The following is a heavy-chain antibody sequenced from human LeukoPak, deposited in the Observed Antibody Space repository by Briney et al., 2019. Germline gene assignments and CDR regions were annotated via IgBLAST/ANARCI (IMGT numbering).Heavy chain of an antibody. Sequence: SETLSLTCTVSGGSIISYYWSRIRQPPGKGLEWIGYIYYSGSTNYNPSLKSRVTISVDTSKNQFSLKLSSVTAADTAVYYCARHGPGGVTGDYWGQGTLVTVSS. J-gene: IGHJ4*02. CDR3: ARHGPGGVTGDY. CDR1: GGSIISYY. D-gene: IGHD1-14*01. V-gene: IGHV4-59*08. CDR2: IYYSGST.